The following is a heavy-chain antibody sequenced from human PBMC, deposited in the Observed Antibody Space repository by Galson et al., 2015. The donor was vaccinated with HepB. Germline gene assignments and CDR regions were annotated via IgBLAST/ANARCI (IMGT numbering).Heavy chain of an antibody. D-gene: IGHD6-6*01. V-gene: IGHV4-39*01. CDR1: GGSISSSSYY. CDR3: ARHFAYSSSYWFDP. CDR2: IYYSGST. J-gene: IGHJ5*02. Sequence: SETLSLTCTVSGGSISSSSYYWGWIRQPPGKGLEWIGSIYYSGSTYYNPSLKSRVTISVDTSKNQFSLKLSSVTDADTAVYYCARHFAYSSSYWFDPWGQGTLVTVSS.